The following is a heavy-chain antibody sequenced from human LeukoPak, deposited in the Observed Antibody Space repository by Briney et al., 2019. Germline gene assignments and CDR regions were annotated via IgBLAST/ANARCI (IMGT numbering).Heavy chain of an antibody. Sequence: GGSLRLSCAASGFTVSSNYMSWVRQAPGKGLEWVSVIYSGGSTYYADSVKGRFTISRDNSKNTLYLQMNSLRAEDTAVYYCAREEFSNYVPFLDYWGQGTLVSVSS. D-gene: IGHD4-11*01. J-gene: IGHJ4*02. V-gene: IGHV3-53*01. CDR2: IYSGGST. CDR3: AREEFSNYVPFLDY. CDR1: GFTVSSNY.